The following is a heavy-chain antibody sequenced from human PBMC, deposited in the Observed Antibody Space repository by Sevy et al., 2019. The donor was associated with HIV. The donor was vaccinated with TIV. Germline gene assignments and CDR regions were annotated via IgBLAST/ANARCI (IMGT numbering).Heavy chain of an antibody. Sequence: GGSLRLSCAASGFTFSSYWMSWVRQAPGKGLEWVANIKQDGSEKYYVDSVKGRFTISRDNAKNSLYLQMNSLRAEDTVVYYCASQYSSSSQLYDIRYYYYYGMDVWGQGTTVTVSS. V-gene: IGHV3-7*01. D-gene: IGHD6-6*01. CDR3: ASQYSSSSQLYDIRYYYYYGMDV. J-gene: IGHJ6*02. CDR2: IKQDGSEK. CDR1: GFTFSSYW.